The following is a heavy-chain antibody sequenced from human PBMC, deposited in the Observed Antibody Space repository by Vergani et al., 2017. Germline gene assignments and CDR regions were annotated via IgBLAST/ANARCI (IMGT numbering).Heavy chain of an antibody. CDR3: ARDRMITFGGVIPPDY. J-gene: IGHJ4*02. D-gene: IGHD3-16*02. CDR2: IWYDGSNK. Sequence: QVQLVESGGGVVQPGRSLRLSCAASGFTFSSYGMHWVRQAPGKGLEWVAVIWYDGSNKYYADSVKGRFTISRDNSKNTLYLQMNSLRAEDTAVYYCARDRMITFGGVIPPDYWGQGTLVTVSS. CDR1: GFTFSSYG. V-gene: IGHV3-33*01.